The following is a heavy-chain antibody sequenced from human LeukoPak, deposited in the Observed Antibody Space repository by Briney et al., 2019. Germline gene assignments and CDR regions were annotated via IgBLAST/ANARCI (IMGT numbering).Heavy chain of an antibody. J-gene: IGHJ4*02. V-gene: IGHV4-59*01. CDR1: GGSISSYY. CDR2: IYYSGST. CDR3: ARVRVAYCGGDCYYFDY. Sequence: SETLSLTCTVSGGSISSYYWSWIRQPPGKGLEWIGYIYYSGSTNYNPSLKSRVTISVDTSKNQFSLKLSSVTAADTAVYYCARVRVAYCGGDCYYFDYWGQGTLVTVSS. D-gene: IGHD2-21*02.